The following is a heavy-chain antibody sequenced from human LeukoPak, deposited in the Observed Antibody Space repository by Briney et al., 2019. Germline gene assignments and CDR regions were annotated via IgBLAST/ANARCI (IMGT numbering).Heavy chain of an antibody. Sequence: SGGSLRLSCAASGNYWMHWVRQAPGKGLVWVSHINGDGSWTTYADSVKGRFTISKDNAKNTVYLQMNNLRAEDTAVYYCVSFYETYWGRGTQVTVSS. CDR3: VSFYETY. CDR2: INGDGSWT. V-gene: IGHV3-74*01. J-gene: IGHJ4*02. D-gene: IGHD2-2*01. CDR1: GNYW.